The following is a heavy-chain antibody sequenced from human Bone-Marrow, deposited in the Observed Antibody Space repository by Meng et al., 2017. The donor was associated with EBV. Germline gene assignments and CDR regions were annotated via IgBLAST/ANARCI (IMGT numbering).Heavy chain of an antibody. CDR1: GGSISSYY. CDR2: IYYSGST. D-gene: IGHD1-26*01. J-gene: IGHJ4*02. V-gene: IGHV4-59*01. Sequence: QLQESGPGLVKPSGPLSLTCTVSGGSISSYYWSWIRQPPGKGLEWIGYIYYSGSTNYNPSLKSRVTISVDTSKNQFSLKLSSVTAADTAVYYRARGGSGSVGAQYWGQGTLVTVSS. CDR3: ARGGSGSVGAQY.